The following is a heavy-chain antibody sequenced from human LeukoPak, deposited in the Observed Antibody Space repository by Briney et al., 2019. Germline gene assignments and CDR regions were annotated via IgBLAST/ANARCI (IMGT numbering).Heavy chain of an antibody. CDR3: AKLGSAMVLYYFDY. Sequence: GAPLRLSCAASGFTFSSYAMSWVRQAPGKGLEWVSAISGSGGSTYYADSVKGRFTISRDNSKNTLYLQMNSLRAEDTAVYYCAKLGSAMVLYYFDYWGQGTLVTVSS. J-gene: IGHJ4*02. CDR1: GFTFSSYA. CDR2: ISGSGGST. V-gene: IGHV3-23*01. D-gene: IGHD5-18*01.